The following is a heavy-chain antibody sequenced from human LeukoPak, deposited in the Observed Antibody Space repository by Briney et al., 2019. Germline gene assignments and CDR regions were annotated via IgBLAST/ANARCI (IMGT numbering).Heavy chain of an antibody. V-gene: IGHV3-7*01. CDR3: ARDPSCSGGSCRDGYFDY. CDR2: IKQDGSEK. Sequence: GGSLRLSCAASGFTFSSYWMYWVRQAPGKGLEWVANIKQDGSEKYYVDSVKGRFTISRDNAKNSLCLQMNSLRAEDTAVYYCARDPSCSGGSCRDGYFDYWGQGTLVAVSS. J-gene: IGHJ4*02. CDR1: GFTFSSYW. D-gene: IGHD2-15*01.